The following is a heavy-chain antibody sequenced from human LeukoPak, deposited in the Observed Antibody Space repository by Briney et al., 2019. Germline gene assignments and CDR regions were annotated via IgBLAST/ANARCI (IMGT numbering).Heavy chain of an antibody. D-gene: IGHD6-19*01. V-gene: IGHV4-39*01. CDR2: IYYSGST. Sequence: SETLSLTCTVSGGSISSSSYYWGWIRQPPGKGLEWIGSIYYSGSTYYNPSLKSRVTISVDTSKNQFSLKLSSVTAADTAVYYCARPPFRFSGYVDYWGQGTLVTVSS. CDR3: ARPPFRFSGYVDY. J-gene: IGHJ4*02. CDR1: GGSISSSSYY.